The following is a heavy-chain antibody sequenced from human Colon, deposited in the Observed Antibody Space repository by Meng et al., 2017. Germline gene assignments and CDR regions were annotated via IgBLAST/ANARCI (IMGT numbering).Heavy chain of an antibody. CDR2: FSHSGTT. CDR3: ARNGKWGFDY. J-gene: IGHJ4*02. V-gene: IGHV4-4*02. CDR1: SGSISSSDW. D-gene: IGHD1-26*01. Sequence: VQMEESGPGLVKPSGTLSLTCAVSSGSISSSDWWSWVRLSPGKGLEWIGEFSHSGTTNYSPSLKSRSTISVDKSKSQFSLKLSSVTAADTAVYYCARNGKWGFDYWGQGTLVTVSS.